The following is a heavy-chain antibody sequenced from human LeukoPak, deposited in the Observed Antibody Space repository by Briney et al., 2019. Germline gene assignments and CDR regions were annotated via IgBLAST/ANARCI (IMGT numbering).Heavy chain of an antibody. V-gene: IGHV4-39*07. Sequence: GSLRLSCAASGFTFSSYSMNWIRQPPGKGLEWIGSIYYSGSTYYNPSLKSRVTISVDTSKNQFSLKLSSVTAADTAVYYCAREVAAAGTKGPDYWGQGTLVTVSS. J-gene: IGHJ4*02. CDR2: IYYSGST. D-gene: IGHD6-13*01. CDR1: GFTFSSYS. CDR3: AREVAAAGTKGPDY.